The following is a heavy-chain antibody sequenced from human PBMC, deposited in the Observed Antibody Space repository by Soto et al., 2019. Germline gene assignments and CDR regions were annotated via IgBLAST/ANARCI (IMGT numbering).Heavy chain of an antibody. J-gene: IGHJ5*02. Sequence: QAQLVQSGAEVKKPGASVKVSCKASGYTFTSFGIGWVRQAPGQGLEWMGWISGFNAYTDYAQGLQGRVTMTTDTSTNTAYMELRSLKSDDTAVYYCAKSGDGNWFETGGQGTPVTVSS. V-gene: IGHV1-18*01. D-gene: IGHD7-27*01. CDR2: ISGFNAYT. CDR1: GYTFTSFG. CDR3: AKSGDGNWFET.